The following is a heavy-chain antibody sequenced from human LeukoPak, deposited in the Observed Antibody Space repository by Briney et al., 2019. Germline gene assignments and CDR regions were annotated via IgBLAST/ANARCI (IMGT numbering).Heavy chain of an antibody. J-gene: IGHJ5*02. V-gene: IGHV3-74*01. CDR2: INSDGSST. Sequence: GETLTLSCVASGFTFSIYGMAWVRQAPGKGLVWVSRINSDGSSTSYADSVKGRFTISRDNAKNTLYLQMNSLRAEDTAVYYCAREVVTANNWFDPWGQGTPVTVSS. D-gene: IGHD2-21*02. CDR1: GFTFSIYG. CDR3: AREVVTANNWFDP.